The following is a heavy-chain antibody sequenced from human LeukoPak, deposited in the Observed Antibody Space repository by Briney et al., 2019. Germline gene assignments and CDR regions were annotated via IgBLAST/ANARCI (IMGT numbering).Heavy chain of an antibody. CDR2: IIPILGIA. J-gene: IGHJ5*02. D-gene: IGHD3-22*01. CDR1: GGTFSSYA. CDR3: AREIEESSVHRWFDP. Sequence: GASVKVSCKASGGTFSSYAISWVRQAPGQGLEWMGRIIPILGIANYAQKFQGRVTMTADKSTSTAYMELSSLRSGDTAVYYCAREIEESSVHRWFDPWGQGTLVTVSS. V-gene: IGHV1-69*04.